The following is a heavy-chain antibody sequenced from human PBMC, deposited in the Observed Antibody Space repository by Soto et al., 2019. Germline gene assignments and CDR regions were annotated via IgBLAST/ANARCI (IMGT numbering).Heavy chain of an antibody. Sequence: PSETLSLTCTVSGGSISSSSYYWGWIRQPPGKGLEWVGTMSYSGSTYYNPSLKSRVTIPVDTSKNQFSLKLRSVTAADTAVYYRARLCSGYNYGCYDYWGQGTLVTVSS. CDR3: ARLCSGYNYGCYDY. J-gene: IGHJ4*02. D-gene: IGHD5-18*01. CDR1: GGSISSSSYY. V-gene: IGHV4-39*01. CDR2: MSYSGST.